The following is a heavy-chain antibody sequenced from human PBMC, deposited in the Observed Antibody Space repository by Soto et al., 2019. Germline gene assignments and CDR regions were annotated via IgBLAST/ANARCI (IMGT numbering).Heavy chain of an antibody. J-gene: IGHJ6*02. D-gene: IGHD2-15*01. Sequence: ASVKVSCKASGYTFTSYGISWVRQAPGQGLEWMGWISAYNGNTNYAQKLQGRVTMTTDTSTSTAYMELRSLRSDDTAVYYCARDGSRGVVMRYYGMDVSGQGTPVTVSS. CDR3: ARDGSRGVVMRYYGMDV. V-gene: IGHV1-18*01. CDR2: ISAYNGNT. CDR1: GYTFTSYG.